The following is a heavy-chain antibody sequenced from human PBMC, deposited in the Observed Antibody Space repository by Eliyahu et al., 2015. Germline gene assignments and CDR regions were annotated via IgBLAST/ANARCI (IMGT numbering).Heavy chain of an antibody. D-gene: IGHD1-26*01. J-gene: IGHJ5*02. V-gene: IGHV1-69*01. CDR1: GXTFSSYA. Sequence: QVQLVQSGAEVKKPGSSVTVSCKASGXTFSSYAISWVRQAPGQGLEWMGGIIPIFGTANYAQKFQGRVTITADESTSTAYMELSSLRSEDTAVYYCASRLRGSYYRSWFDPWGQGTLVTVSS. CDR2: IIPIFGTA. CDR3: ASRLRGSYYRSWFDP.